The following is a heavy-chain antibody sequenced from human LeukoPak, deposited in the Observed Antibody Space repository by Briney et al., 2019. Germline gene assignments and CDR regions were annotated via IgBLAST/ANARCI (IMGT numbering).Heavy chain of an antibody. D-gene: IGHD1-26*01. CDR2: INPNSGGT. CDR3: ARVSLGGGSYDIDY. CDR1: GYTFTGYY. Sequence: GASVKVSCKASGYTFTGYYMHWVRQAPGQGLEWMGWINPNSGGTNYAQKFQGRVTMTRDTSISTAYMELSRLRSDDTAVYYCARVSLGGGSYDIDYWGQGTLVTVSS. J-gene: IGHJ4*02. V-gene: IGHV1-2*02.